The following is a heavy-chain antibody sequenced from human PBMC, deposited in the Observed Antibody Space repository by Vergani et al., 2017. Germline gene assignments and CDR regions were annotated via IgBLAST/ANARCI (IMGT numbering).Heavy chain of an antibody. CDR1: GYTFNTYD. CDR2: MNPNSGNT. V-gene: IGHV1-8*02. Sequence: QVQLVQSGAEVKKPGASVKVSCKASGYTFNTYDINWVRQAPGQGLEWMGWMNPNSGNTGYAQKFQGRVTMTRDTSKTTAYMELNSLRFGDTAVYYCARGQSGYCTGDICYIHPWFESWGQGTLVTVSS. CDR3: ARGQSGYCTGDICYIHPWFES. J-gene: IGHJ5*01. D-gene: IGHD2-15*01.